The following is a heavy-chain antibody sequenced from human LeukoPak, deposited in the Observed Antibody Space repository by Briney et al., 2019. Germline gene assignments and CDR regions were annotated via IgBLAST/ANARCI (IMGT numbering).Heavy chain of an antibody. J-gene: IGHJ6*03. CDR3: QSLSRSGNYYLDV. D-gene: IGHD3-10*01. Sequence: SVTVSRKASGGTFSSYAISGVRQAPAQGLEGVGGIILIFGSANYAQNFQDRATITADESTPTAYMEVNRLRAEEADVYDFQSLSRSGNYYLDVWGKGTPVTVSS. V-gene: IGHV1-69*01. CDR2: IILIFGSA. CDR1: GGTFSSYA.